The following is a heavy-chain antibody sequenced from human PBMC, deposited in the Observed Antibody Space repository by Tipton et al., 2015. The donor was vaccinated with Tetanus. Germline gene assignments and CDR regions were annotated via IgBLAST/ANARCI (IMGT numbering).Heavy chain of an antibody. CDR1: GYTFTRHY. CDR3: ARGHSPLYNWNFGYFDF. CDR2: INPSDGDS. J-gene: IGHJ4*02. D-gene: IGHD1-7*01. Sequence: QSGPEVKKPGASVKVSCRTSGYTFTRHYIHWVRQAPGQGLEWMGIINPSDGDSSPAQKFQGRVTMTRDTSTSTVFMELSSLTSDDTAVYFCARGHSPLYNWNFGYFDFWGQGTLVTVSS. V-gene: IGHV1-46*01.